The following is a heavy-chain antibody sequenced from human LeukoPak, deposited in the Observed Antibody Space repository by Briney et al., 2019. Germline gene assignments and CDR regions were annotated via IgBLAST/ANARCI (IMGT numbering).Heavy chain of an antibody. CDR1: GGSISSYY. D-gene: IGHD6-13*01. V-gene: IGHV4-59*01. CDR2: IYYSGST. Sequence: PSETLSLTCTVPGGSISSYYWSWIRQPPGKGLEWIGYIYYSGSTNYNPSLKSRVTISVDTSKNQFSLKLSSVTAADTAVYYCARAQYSSSWYYFDYWGQGTLVTVSS. J-gene: IGHJ4*02. CDR3: ARAQYSSSWYYFDY.